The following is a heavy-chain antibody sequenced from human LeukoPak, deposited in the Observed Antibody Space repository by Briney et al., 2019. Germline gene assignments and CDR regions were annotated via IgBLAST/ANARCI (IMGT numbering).Heavy chain of an antibody. Sequence: VGSLRLSCAASGFTFSSYAMHWVRQAPGKGLEYVSAISSNGGSTYYANSVKGRFTISRDNSKNTLYLQMGSLRAEDMAVYYCARAVSHLFDYWGQGTLVTVSS. V-gene: IGHV3-64*01. CDR1: GFTFSSYA. CDR3: ARAVSHLFDY. J-gene: IGHJ4*02. CDR2: ISSNGGST. D-gene: IGHD6-19*01.